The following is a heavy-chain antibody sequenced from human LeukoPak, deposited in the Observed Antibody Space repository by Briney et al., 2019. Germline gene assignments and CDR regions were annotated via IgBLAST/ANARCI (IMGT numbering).Heavy chain of an antibody. CDR2: INPSGGST. Sequence: ASVKVSCKASGYTFTSYYMHWVRQAPGQGLEWMGIINPSGGSTSYAQKFQGRVTMTRDMSTSTVYMELSSLRSEDTAVYYCARAPLGYCSGGSCYYVYWGQGTLVTVSS. CDR1: GYTFTSYY. CDR3: ARAPLGYCSGGSCYYVY. V-gene: IGHV1-46*01. D-gene: IGHD2-15*01. J-gene: IGHJ4*02.